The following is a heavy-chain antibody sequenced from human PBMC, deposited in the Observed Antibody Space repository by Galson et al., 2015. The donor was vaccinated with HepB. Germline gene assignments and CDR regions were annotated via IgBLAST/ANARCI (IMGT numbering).Heavy chain of an antibody. CDR3: TTLKSYYCADCSGAVPFDY. V-gene: IGHV3-73*01. CDR1: GFTFSGSA. CDR2: IRSKPNSYAT. Sequence: SLRLSCAASGFTFSGSAIHWVRQASGKGLEWVGRIRSKPNSYATVYAASVKGRFTISRDDSKNMAFLQMNSLKTEDTAVYFCTTLKSYYCADCSGAVPFDYWGQGTLVTVSS. J-gene: IGHJ4*02. D-gene: IGHD2-21*01.